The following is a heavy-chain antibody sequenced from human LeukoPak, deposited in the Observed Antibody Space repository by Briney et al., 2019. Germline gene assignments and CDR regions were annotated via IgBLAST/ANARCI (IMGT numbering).Heavy chain of an antibody. Sequence: SETLSLTCAVYGGSFSGYYWSWIRQPPGKGLEWIGEINHSGSTNYNPSLKSRVTISVDTSKNQFSLKLSSVTAADTAVYYCARRVRTVTTYDYWGQGTLVTVFS. J-gene: IGHJ4*02. CDR1: GGSFSGYY. CDR3: ARRVRTVTTYDY. D-gene: IGHD4-17*01. V-gene: IGHV4-34*01. CDR2: INHSGST.